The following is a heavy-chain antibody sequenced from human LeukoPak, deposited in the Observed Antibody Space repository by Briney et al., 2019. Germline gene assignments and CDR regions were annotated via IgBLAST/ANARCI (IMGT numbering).Heavy chain of an antibody. CDR1: GFTFSNAW. J-gene: IGHJ4*02. V-gene: IGHV3-15*01. CDR2: IKSKTDGGTT. Sequence: KPGGSLRLSCAASGFTFSNAWMSWVRQAPGKGLEWVGRIKSKTDGGTTDYAAPVKGRFTISRDDSKNTLYLQMNSLKTEDTAVYYCITDPNLTLLLWFGESRPLDDYWGQGTLVTVSS. CDR3: ITDPNLTLLLWFGESRPLDDY. D-gene: IGHD3-10*01.